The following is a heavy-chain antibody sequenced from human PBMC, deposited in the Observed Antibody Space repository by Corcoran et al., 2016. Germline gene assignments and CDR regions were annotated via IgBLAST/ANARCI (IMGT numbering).Heavy chain of an antibody. V-gene: IGHV4-59*01. CDR3: ARVSTGGTSWDYYYYYGMDV. CDR2: IYYSGST. Sequence: QVQLQESGPGLVKPSETLSLTCTVSGGSISSYYWSWIRQPPGKGLEWIGYIYYSGSTNYNPSLKSRVTISVDTSKNQFSLKLSSVTAADTAVYYCARVSTGGTSWDYYYYYGMDVWGQGTTVTVSS. J-gene: IGHJ6*02. D-gene: IGHD2-2*01. CDR1: GGSISSYY.